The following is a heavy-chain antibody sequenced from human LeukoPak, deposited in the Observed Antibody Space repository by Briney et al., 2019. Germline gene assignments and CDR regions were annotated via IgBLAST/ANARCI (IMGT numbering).Heavy chain of an antibody. V-gene: IGHV1-2*02. CDR2: INPSGDT. J-gene: IGHJ4*02. Sequence: ASVKVSCKASGNIFTGYYIHWVRQAPGQGLEWMGWINPSGDTKYAQKVQGRVTMTRGTSISTAYMELSRLRSDDTAVYYCARDRTTVTIFDYWGQGTLVTVSS. CDR1: GNIFTGYY. D-gene: IGHD4-17*01. CDR3: ARDRTTVTIFDY.